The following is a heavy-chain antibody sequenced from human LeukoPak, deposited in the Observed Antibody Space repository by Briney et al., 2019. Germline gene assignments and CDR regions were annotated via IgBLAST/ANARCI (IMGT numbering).Heavy chain of an antibody. CDR2: IYYSGST. CDR1: GGSISSYY. Sequence: PSETLSLTCTVSGGSISSYYWSWIRQPPGKGLEWIGYIYYSGSTNYNPSLKSRVTISVDTSKNQFSLKLSSVTAADTAVYYCARGALVLRFLEWLLALAGRHNWFDPWGQGALVTVSS. V-gene: IGHV4-59*01. D-gene: IGHD3-3*01. CDR3: ARGALVLRFLEWLLALAGRHNWFDP. J-gene: IGHJ5*02.